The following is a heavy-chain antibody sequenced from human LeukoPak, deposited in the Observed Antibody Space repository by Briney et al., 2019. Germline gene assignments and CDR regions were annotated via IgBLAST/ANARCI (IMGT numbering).Heavy chain of an antibody. CDR2: AGWTGGTT. CDR1: GFTFDDYA. Sequence: GGSLRLSCAASGFTFDDYAMHWVRQAPGKGLEWVSLAGWTGGTTFYSDSVRGRFTISRDSGRKSVYLQMNSLTTDDTAFYFCAKELDTMFFDYWGQGALVTVSS. CDR3: AKELDTMFFDY. D-gene: IGHD3-10*02. J-gene: IGHJ4*02. V-gene: IGHV3-43*01.